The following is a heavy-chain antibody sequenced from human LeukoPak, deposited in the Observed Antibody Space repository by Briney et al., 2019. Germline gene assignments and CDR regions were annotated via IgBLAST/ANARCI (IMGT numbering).Heavy chain of an antibody. Sequence: PGGSLRLSCAASGFTFSSYEMNWVRQAPGKGLEWVSYISSSGSNIYYADSVKGRSTISRDNAKNSLYLQMNSLRAEDTAVYYCARMHGEIDYWGQGSLVTVSS. D-gene: IGHD3-10*01. CDR3: ARMHGEIDY. J-gene: IGHJ4*02. CDR2: ISSSGSNI. V-gene: IGHV3-48*03. CDR1: GFTFSSYE.